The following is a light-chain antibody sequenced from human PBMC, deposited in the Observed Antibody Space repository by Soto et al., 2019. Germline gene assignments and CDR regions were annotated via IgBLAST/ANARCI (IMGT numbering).Light chain of an antibody. Sequence: DVVMTQSPLSLPVTLGQPASISCRSSQSLVYSDGNTYLNWFQQRPGQSPRRLIYKVSNRDSGVPDRFSGSGSGTDFTLKISRVEAEDVGVYYCMQGTHWPPGRFGQGTKVDIK. CDR3: MQGTHWPPGR. V-gene: IGKV2-30*01. CDR1: QSLVYSDGNTY. CDR2: KVS. J-gene: IGKJ1*01.